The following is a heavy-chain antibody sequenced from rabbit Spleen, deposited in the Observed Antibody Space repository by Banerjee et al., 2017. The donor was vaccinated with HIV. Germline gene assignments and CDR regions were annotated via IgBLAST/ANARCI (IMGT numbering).Heavy chain of an antibody. CDR1: GFTLNNYY. Sequence: QLKESGGGLVQPGGSLKLSCKASGFTLNNYYMNWVRQAPGKGLEWIGYIDPVFGSTYYASWVNGRFPISSHNGQNTLYLQLNSLTAADTATYFCVRDIWYFKLWGPGTLVTVS. J-gene: IGHJ4*01. CDR3: VRDIWYFKL. V-gene: IGHV1S7*01. CDR2: IDPVFGST.